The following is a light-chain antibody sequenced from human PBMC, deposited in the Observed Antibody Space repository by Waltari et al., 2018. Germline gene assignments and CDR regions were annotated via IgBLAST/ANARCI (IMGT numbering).Light chain of an antibody. CDR1: SSNIGSNY. CDR2: TVN. V-gene: IGLV1-47*01. Sequence: QSVLTQPPSASGTPGQRVTISCSGSSSNIGSNYVYWYHQLPGTAPKLLIYTVNQRPYGFPDRFSGSHSGTSASLAISGLRSEDEADYYCAAWDDSLSGRVFGGGTKLTVL. CDR3: AAWDDSLSGRV. J-gene: IGLJ3*02.